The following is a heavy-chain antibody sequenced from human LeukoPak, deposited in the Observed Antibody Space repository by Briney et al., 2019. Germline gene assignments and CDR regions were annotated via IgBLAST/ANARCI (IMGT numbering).Heavy chain of an antibody. D-gene: IGHD3-10*01. CDR2: IYYSGST. Sequence: TSETLSLTCTVSGGSISTYYWSWIRQPPGKGLEWIGYIYYSGSTNYNPSLKSRVTISVDTSKNQFSLKLSSVTAADTAVYYCARAHYYGSGSYAFDIWGQGTMVTASS. J-gene: IGHJ3*02. CDR1: GGSISTYY. V-gene: IGHV4-59*01. CDR3: ARAHYYGSGSYAFDI.